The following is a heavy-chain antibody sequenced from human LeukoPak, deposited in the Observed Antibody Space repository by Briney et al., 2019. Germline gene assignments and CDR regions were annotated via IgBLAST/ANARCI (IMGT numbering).Heavy chain of an antibody. V-gene: IGHV5-51*01. Sequence: GESLKISCKGSGYSFTKFWIGWVRQMPGKGLEWMGIIYPGDSDTRYSPSFQGQVTISADKSISTAYLQWSSLKASDTAMYYCARQLFPHQGAFDYWGQGTLVTVSS. D-gene: IGHD3-10*02. CDR2: IYPGDSDT. CDR1: GYSFTKFW. J-gene: IGHJ4*02. CDR3: ARQLFPHQGAFDY.